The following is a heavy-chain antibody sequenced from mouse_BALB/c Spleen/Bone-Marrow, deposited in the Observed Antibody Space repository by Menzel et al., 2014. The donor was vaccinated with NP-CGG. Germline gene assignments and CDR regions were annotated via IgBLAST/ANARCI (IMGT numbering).Heavy chain of an antibody. Sequence: DLVKPGASVKLSCKASGYTFTSYWINWIKQRPGQGLEWIGRIAPGSGSTYYNEMFKGKATLTVDTSSSTAYIQLSSLSSEDSAVYFCARREVRREGYYFDYWGQGTTLTVPS. J-gene: IGHJ2*01. CDR1: GYTFTSYW. D-gene: IGHD2-14*01. CDR3: ARREVRREGYYFDY. CDR2: IAPGSGST. V-gene: IGHV1S41*01.